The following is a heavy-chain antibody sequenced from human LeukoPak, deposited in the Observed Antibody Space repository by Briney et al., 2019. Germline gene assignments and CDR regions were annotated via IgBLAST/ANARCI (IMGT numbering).Heavy chain of an antibody. D-gene: IGHD3-16*01. CDR3: AKDVLRWAFDY. J-gene: IGHJ4*02. CDR1: GFTFSTTA. Sequence: PGETLRLSCAASGFTFSTTAMAWVRQPPGKGLELVAGFGGTGDIHYADSVRGRFTISRDNSKGILYLQMDSLRAEDTAVYYCAKDVLRWAFDYWGQGTLVTVSS. CDR2: FGGTGDI. V-gene: IGHV3-23*01.